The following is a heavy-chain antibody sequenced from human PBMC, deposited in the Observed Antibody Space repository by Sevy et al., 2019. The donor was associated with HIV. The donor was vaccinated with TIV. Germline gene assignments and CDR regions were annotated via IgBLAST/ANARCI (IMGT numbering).Heavy chain of an antibody. V-gene: IGHV3-30*18. CDR1: GFTFSSYG. CDR3: AKVGQYYDFWSGYYYYYGMDF. J-gene: IGHJ6*02. Sequence: GGSLRLSCAASGFTFSSYGMHWVRQAPGKGLEWVAVISYYGSNKYYANSVKGRFTISRDNSKNTLYLQMNSLWAEDTAVYYCAKVGQYYDFWSGYYYYYGMDFWGQGTTVTVSS. CDR2: ISYYGSNK. D-gene: IGHD3-3*01.